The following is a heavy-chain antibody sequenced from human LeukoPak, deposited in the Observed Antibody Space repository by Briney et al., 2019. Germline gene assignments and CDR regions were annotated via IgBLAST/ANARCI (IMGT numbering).Heavy chain of an antibody. J-gene: IGHJ4*02. D-gene: IGHD3-10*01. Sequence: PGGSLRLSCAASGFTFSSYSMDWVRQAPGKGLEWVSSISSSSSYIYYADSVKSRFTISRDNAKNSLYLQMNSLRAEDTAVYYCARDVLLWFGEFDYWGQGTLVTVSS. CDR3: ARDVLLWFGEFDY. CDR1: GFTFSSYS. CDR2: ISSSSSYI. V-gene: IGHV3-21*01.